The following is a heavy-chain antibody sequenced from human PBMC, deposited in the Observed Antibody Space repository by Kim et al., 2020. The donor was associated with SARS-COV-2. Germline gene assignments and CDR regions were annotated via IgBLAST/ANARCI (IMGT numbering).Heavy chain of an antibody. CDR3: ARDRDSYYDILTGYYTPFDY. Sequence: GGSLRLSCAASGFTFSSYSMNWVRQAPGKGLEWVSYISSSSSTIYYADSVKGRFTISRDNAKNSLYLQMNSLRDEDTAVYYCARDRDSYYDILTGYYTPFDYRAREPWSPSPQ. CDR1: GFTFSSYS. J-gene: IGHJ4*02. V-gene: IGHV3-48*02. D-gene: IGHD3-9*01. CDR2: ISSSSSTI.